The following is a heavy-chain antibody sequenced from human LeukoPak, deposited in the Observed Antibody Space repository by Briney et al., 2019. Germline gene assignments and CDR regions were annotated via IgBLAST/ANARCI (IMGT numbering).Heavy chain of an antibody. J-gene: IGHJ4*02. CDR2: ISSSSSYI. Sequence: GGSLRLSCAASGFTFSSYSMNWVRQAPGKGLEWVSSISSSSSYIYYADSVKGRFTISRDNAKNSLYLQMNSLRAEDTAVYYCARDARRDGYNPFDYWGKGTLVTVSS. CDR3: ARDARRDGYNPFDY. V-gene: IGHV3-21*01. D-gene: IGHD5-24*01. CDR1: GFTFSSYS.